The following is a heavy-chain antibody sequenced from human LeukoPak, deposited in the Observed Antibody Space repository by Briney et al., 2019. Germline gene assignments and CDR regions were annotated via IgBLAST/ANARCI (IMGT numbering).Heavy chain of an antibody. CDR1: GYTFTSYG. J-gene: IGHJ5*02. Sequence: ASVKVSCKASGYTFTSYGISWVRQAPGQGLEWMGWIGAYNGNTNYAQKLQGRVTMTTDTSTSTAYMELRSLRSDDTAVYYCARARGLAYYGSWFDPWGQGTLVTVSS. CDR3: ARARGLAYYGSWFDP. D-gene: IGHD4-17*01. CDR2: IGAYNGNT. V-gene: IGHV1-18*01.